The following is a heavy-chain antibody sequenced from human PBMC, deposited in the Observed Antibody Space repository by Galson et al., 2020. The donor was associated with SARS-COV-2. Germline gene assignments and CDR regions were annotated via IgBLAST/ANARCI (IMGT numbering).Heavy chain of an antibody. CDR3: ATGTTGTTSGWFDP. CDR1: GYTLTELS. V-gene: IGHV1-24*01. Sequence: ASVKVSCKVSGYTLTELSMHWVRQAPGKGLEWMGGFDPEDGETIYAQKFQGRVTMTEDTSTDTAYMELSSLRSEDTAVYYCATGTTGTTSGWFDPWGQGTLVTVSS. D-gene: IGHD4-4*01. CDR2: FDPEDGET. J-gene: IGHJ5*02.